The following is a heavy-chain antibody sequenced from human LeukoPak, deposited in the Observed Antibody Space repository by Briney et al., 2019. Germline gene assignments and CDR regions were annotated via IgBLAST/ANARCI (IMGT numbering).Heavy chain of an antibody. Sequence: PSETLSLTCAVYGGLFSGYYWRWVRQSPGEWLEWLAEINHSGSTNYNPSLQSRVTISVDTSKNQFSLKLSSVTAADTAVYYCARGRASYDFWSGYLFDYWGQGTLVTVSS. J-gene: IGHJ4*02. V-gene: IGHV4-34*01. CDR3: ARGRASYDFWSGYLFDY. D-gene: IGHD3-3*01. CDR1: GGLFSGYY. CDR2: INHSGST.